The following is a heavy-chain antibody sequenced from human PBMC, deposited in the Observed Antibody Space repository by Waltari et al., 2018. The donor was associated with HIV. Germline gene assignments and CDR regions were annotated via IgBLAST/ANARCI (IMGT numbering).Heavy chain of an antibody. CDR1: GGTFSSYA. J-gene: IGHJ4*02. Sequence: QVQLVQSGAEVKKPGSSVKVSCKASGGTFSSYAISWVRQAPGQGREWMGGISPILGTANYAQKYRGRVTMPADESTSTAYMELSSLRSEDTAVYYCARGGQSPRGYDYFDYWGQGTLVTVSS. V-gene: IGHV1-69*01. D-gene: IGHD6-25*01. CDR3: ARGGQSPRGYDYFDY. CDR2: ISPILGTA.